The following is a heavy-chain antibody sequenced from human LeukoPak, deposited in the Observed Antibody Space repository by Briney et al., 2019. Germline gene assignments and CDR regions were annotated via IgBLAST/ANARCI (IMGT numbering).Heavy chain of an antibody. CDR2: VNTYNQNT. CDR3: ALTPVPNPSYAFDL. Sequence: ASVKVSCKASGYRFTSYGITWVRQAPGQGVEWVGWVNTYNQNTNFAQKFQGRVTMTTDTSTTTAYLELSNLRSVDTALYFCALTPVPNPSYAFDLWGQGTMVSVSS. D-gene: IGHD1-1*01. J-gene: IGHJ3*01. CDR1: GYRFTSYG. V-gene: IGHV1-18*01.